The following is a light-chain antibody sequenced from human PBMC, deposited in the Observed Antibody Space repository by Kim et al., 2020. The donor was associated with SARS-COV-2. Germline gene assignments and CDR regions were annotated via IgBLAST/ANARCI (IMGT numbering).Light chain of an antibody. CDR2: DAS. J-gene: IGKJ5*01. CDR1: QNLNSH. CDR3: QQYNDWPPIT. Sequence: SPGERATRPCRASQNLNSHLAWYQQMPGQSPRLLIYDASTRATGIPARFRGSGSGTEFTLTISSLQPEDFAIYYCQQYNDWPPITFGQGTRLEIK. V-gene: IGKV3D-15*01.